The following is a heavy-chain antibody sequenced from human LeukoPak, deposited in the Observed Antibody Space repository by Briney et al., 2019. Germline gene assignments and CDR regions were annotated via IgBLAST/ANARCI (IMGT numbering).Heavy chain of an antibody. V-gene: IGHV3-23*01. J-gene: IGHJ4*02. D-gene: IGHD3-10*01. CDR3: AKGRFGELRTPLDY. Sequence: PGGTLRLSCAASGFTFSSYGMSWVRQAPGKGLEWVSAISGSGGSTYYADSVKGRFTISRDNSKNTLYLQMNSLRAEDTAVYYCAKGRFGELRTPLDYWGQGTLVTVSS. CDR1: GFTFSSYG. CDR2: ISGSGGST.